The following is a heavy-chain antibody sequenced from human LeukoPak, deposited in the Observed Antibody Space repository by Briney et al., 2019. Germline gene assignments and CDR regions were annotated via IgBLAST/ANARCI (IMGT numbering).Heavy chain of an antibody. Sequence: SVKVSCKASGGTFSSYAISWVRQAPGQGLEWMGGIIPIFGTANYAQKFQGRVTITTDESTSTAYMELSSLRSEDTAVYYCARDGVAGNWFDPWGQGTLVTVSS. J-gene: IGHJ5*02. CDR1: GGTFSSYA. D-gene: IGHD3-3*01. CDR3: ARDGVAGNWFDP. CDR2: IIPIFGTA. V-gene: IGHV1-69*05.